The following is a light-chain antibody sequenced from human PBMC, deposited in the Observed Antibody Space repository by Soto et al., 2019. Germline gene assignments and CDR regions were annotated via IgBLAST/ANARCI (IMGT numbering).Light chain of an antibody. CDR2: GTS. V-gene: IGKV1-39*01. CDR1: QSFSGY. CDR3: QQSSSTTPVT. Sequence: DIQMTQSPSSLSASVGDIVTITCRASQSFSGYLTWYQQKPGKTPKLLIYGTSYLQSGVPSRFSGSGSATEFTLTIISLQPEDFATYYFQQSSSTTPVTCGGGTKVEIK. J-gene: IGKJ4*01.